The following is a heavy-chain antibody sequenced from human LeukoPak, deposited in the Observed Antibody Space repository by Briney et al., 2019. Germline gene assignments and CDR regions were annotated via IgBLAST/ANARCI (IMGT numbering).Heavy chain of an antibody. CDR1: GFTFSSYS. D-gene: IGHD2-2*02. CDR2: ISSSSSYI. Sequence: PGGSLRLSCAASGFTFSSYSMNWVRQAPGKGLEWVSSISSSSSYIYYADSVKGRFTISRDNAKNSLYLQMNSLRAEDTAVYYCARGDPRALGYCSSTSCYTLGAIDYWGQGTLVTVSS. V-gene: IGHV3-21*01. J-gene: IGHJ4*02. CDR3: ARGDPRALGYCSSTSCYTLGAIDY.